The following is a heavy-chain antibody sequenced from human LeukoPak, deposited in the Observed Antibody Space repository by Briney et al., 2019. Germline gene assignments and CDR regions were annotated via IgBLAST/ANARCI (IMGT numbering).Heavy chain of an antibody. CDR3: ARDLIQYMEFGYYYYGMDV. CDR2: ISSSSSYI. CDR1: GGSFSGYY. J-gene: IGHJ6*02. Sequence: ETLSLTCAVYGGSFSGYYWSWIRQPPGKGLEWVSSISSSSSYIYYADSVKGRFTISRDNAKNSLYLQMNSLRAEDTAVYYCARDLIQYMEFGYYYYGMDVWGQGTTVTVSS. D-gene: IGHD3-10*01. V-gene: IGHV3-21*01.